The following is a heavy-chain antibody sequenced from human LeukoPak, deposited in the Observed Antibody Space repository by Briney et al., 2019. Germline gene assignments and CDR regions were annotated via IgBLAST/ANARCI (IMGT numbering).Heavy chain of an antibody. D-gene: IGHD1-1*01. CDR2: ISSSSSYM. CDR3: ARTNWNDAFDI. Sequence: PGGSLRLSCAASGFTFSTYSVNWVRQAPGKGLGWVSSISSSSSYMYYADSVKGRFTISRDTAKNSLYLQMNSLRAEDTAVYYCARTNWNDAFDIWGQGTMVTVSS. V-gene: IGHV3-21*01. CDR1: GFTFSTYS. J-gene: IGHJ3*02.